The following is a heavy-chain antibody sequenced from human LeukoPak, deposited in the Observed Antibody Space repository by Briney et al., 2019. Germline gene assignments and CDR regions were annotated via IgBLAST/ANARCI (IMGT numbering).Heavy chain of an antibody. D-gene: IGHD6-19*01. CDR2: MYYSGSS. CDR3: ARPGSGWRDY. J-gene: IGHJ4*02. Sequence: PSETLSLTCTVSGDSISSSSYYWGWIRQPPGMGLEWIGNMYYSGSSHYNPSLKSRATISVDTSKNQFSLKLSSVTAADTAVYYCARPGSGWRDYWGQGTLVTVSS. CDR1: GDSISSSSYY. V-gene: IGHV4-39*01.